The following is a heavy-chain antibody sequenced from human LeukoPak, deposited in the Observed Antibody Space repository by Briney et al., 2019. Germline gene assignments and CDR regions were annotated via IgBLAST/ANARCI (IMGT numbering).Heavy chain of an antibody. Sequence: ASVKVSCKASGGTFSSYAISWVRQAPGQGLEWMGGIIPTFGTANYAQKFQGRVTITADESTSTAYMELSSLRSEDTAVYYCARVKGIAVAVDAFDIWGQGTMVTVSS. CDR1: GGTFSSYA. CDR2: IIPTFGTA. V-gene: IGHV1-69*13. D-gene: IGHD6-19*01. CDR3: ARVKGIAVAVDAFDI. J-gene: IGHJ3*02.